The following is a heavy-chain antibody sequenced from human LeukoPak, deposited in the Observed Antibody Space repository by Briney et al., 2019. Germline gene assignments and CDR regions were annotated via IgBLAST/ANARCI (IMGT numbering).Heavy chain of an antibody. CDR2: ILPSVGTA. J-gene: IGHJ4*02. CDR3: AVVSGTTVLYY. Sequence: SVKVSCKASGGTTSAIGWVRQAPGQGLEWMGGILPSVGTAHSSQKFQGRVTITADKSTSTAYMELSSLTSDDTAVYYCAVVSGTTVLYYWGQGTLVTVSS. CDR1: GGTTSA. V-gene: IGHV1-69*06. D-gene: IGHD1-1*01.